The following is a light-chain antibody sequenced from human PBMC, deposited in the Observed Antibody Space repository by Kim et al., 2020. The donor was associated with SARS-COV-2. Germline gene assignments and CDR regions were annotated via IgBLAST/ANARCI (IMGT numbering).Light chain of an antibody. J-gene: IGKJ2*03. CDR2: HAS. CDR1: QDINRF. Sequence: DIQMTQSPSAMSASVGDRVTITCRASQDINRFLAWLQQKPGKVPKRLIYHASTLQSGVPSRFSGSGSGTEFSLTISSLQPEDFATYYCLQHKSYPYSFGQGTKLEI. CDR3: LQHKSYPYS. V-gene: IGKV1-17*03.